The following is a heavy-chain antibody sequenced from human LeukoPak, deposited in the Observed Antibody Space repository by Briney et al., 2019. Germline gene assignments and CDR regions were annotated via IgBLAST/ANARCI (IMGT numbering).Heavy chain of an antibody. J-gene: IGHJ5*02. V-gene: IGHV3-23*01. CDR1: GFTFSSYW. CDR3: AKDRASGSGSYSYRGFDH. Sequence: GGSLRLSCAASGFTFSSYWMHWVRQAPGRGLEWVSAISSGGDYTNSADSVKGRFTISRDNSRNTLYLQMNSLRAEDTAVYYCAKDRASGSGSYSYRGFDHWGQGTLVTVSS. CDR2: ISSGGDYT. D-gene: IGHD6-19*01.